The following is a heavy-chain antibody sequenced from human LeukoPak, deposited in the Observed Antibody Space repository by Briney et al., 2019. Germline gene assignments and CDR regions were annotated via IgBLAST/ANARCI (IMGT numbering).Heavy chain of an antibody. CDR3: ARDYYDSSGYFSFDY. J-gene: IGHJ4*02. Sequence: SVKVSCKASGGTFSSYTISWVRQAPGQGLEWMGGIIPIFGTANYAQKFQGRVTITADESTSTAYMELSSLRSEDTAVYYCARDYYDSSGYFSFDYWGQGTLVTVSS. CDR1: GGTFSSYT. D-gene: IGHD3-22*01. V-gene: IGHV1-69*13. CDR2: IIPIFGTA.